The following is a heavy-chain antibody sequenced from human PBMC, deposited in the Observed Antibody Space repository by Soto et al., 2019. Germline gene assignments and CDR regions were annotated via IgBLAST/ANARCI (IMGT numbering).Heavy chain of an antibody. CDR2: VIPSIESP. V-gene: IGHV1-69*18. J-gene: IGHJ5*02. Sequence: QVQLVQYGAEVKKPGSSVQVSCKASGGTFTTSSFLWARQSPGQGLEWLGSVIPSIESPDYAQKFQDRVTISADESTRTAFLELSSLRSDDTAVYFCARGSKEWSNLWFLDTWGQGTLVTVSS. CDR1: GGTFTTSS. D-gene: IGHD3-3*01. CDR3: ARGSKEWSNLWFLDT.